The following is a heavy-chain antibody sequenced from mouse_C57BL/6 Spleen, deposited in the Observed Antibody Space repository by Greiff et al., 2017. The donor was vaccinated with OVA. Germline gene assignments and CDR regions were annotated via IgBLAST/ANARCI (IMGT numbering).Heavy chain of an antibody. Sequence: QVQLQQSGAELVRPGASVTLSCKASGYTFTDYEMHWVKQTPVHGLEWIGAIDPETGGTAYNQKFKGKAILTADKSSSTAYMELRSLTSEDSAVXYCTRTGNYYFDVWGTGTTVTVAS. CDR1: GYTFTDYE. CDR2: IDPETGGT. V-gene: IGHV1-15*01. J-gene: IGHJ1*03. CDR3: TRTGNYYFDV. D-gene: IGHD2-1*01.